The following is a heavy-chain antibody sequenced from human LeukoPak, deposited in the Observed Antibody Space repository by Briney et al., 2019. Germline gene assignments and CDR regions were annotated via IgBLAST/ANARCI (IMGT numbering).Heavy chain of an antibody. CDR2: IYYSGST. CDR3: ATTAAGPHYFDY. J-gene: IGHJ4*02. CDR1: GGSISSGSYY. D-gene: IGHD6-13*01. V-gene: IGHV4-61*01. Sequence: PSETLSLTCTVSGGSISSGSYYWSWIRQPPGKGLEWIGYIYYSGSTNYNPSLKSRVTISVDTSKNQFSLKLSSVTAADTAVYYCATTAAGPHYFDYWGQGTLVTVSS.